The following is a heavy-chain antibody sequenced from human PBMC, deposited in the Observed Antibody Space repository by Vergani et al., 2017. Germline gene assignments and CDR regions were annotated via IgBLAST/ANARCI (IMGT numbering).Heavy chain of an antibody. CDR2: INIGGRT. CDR1: GLSVSSHY. CDR3: ARGMTTLMTDLDGFDI. Sequence: LVESGGGLVQPGGPLRLSCAASGLSVSSHYMIWVRQAPGKGLEWVSTINIGGRTSYADSVKGRLTLTRDNSKNTLHLQMNSLRAEDTAVYFCARGMTTLMTDLDGFDIWGQGTMVTVSS. V-gene: IGHV3-66*02. D-gene: IGHD4-11*01. J-gene: IGHJ3*02.